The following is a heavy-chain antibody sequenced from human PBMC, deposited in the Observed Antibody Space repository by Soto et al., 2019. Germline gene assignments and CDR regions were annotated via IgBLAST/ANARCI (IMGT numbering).Heavy chain of an antibody. Sequence: EVLLVASGGGLVKPGGSLRLSCVASGFSFSTSIMHCVRQAPGKGLEWIATISSTSTNIYYAGSVKGRFSISRDNPKNSLFLQMNSLRAEDMAVYYCARGIASTSLVSFDVWGQGTMVTVS. J-gene: IGHJ3*01. V-gene: IGHV3-21*02. D-gene: IGHD1-1*01. CDR3: ARGIASTSLVSFDV. CDR2: ISSTSTNI. CDR1: GFSFSTSI.